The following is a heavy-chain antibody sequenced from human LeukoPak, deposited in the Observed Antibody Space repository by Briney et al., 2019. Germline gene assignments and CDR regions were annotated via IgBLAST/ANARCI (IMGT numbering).Heavy chain of an antibody. CDR3: MRDYMGWFDP. CDR1: GFSLSNFQ. V-gene: IGHV3-30-3*01. Sequence: PGGSLRLSCVASGFSLSNFQMYWVRQAPGKGLEWVSIISLDGSTEFYADSVKGRFTISRDTASNTMHLEMNNLRIEDTAVYYCMRDYMGWFDPWGQGSLVTVPS. D-gene: IGHD3-10*01. J-gene: IGHJ5*02. CDR2: ISLDGSTE.